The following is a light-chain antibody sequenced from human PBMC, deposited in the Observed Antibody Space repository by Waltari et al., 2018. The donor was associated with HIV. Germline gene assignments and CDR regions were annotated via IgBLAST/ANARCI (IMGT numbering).Light chain of an antibody. J-gene: IGLJ3*02. Sequence: QSVLTPPPSTSGTPGQRVTISCFGSSSNIGSQYVYWYQPLPGPAPKPPNSRNKPRPSGVPDRFYGSKSGTSASRAISGLRSEDEGDYSCAAWDDTRGGLWVLGGGTKVTVL. V-gene: IGLV1-47*01. CDR1: SSNIGSQY. CDR2: RNK. CDR3: AAWDDTRGGLWV.